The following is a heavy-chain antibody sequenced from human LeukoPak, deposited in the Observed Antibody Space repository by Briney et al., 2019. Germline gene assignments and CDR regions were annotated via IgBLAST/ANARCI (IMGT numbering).Heavy chain of an antibody. CDR3: ARDRYCSSTSCPYYYYYGMDV. CDR1: GGSISSYY. Sequence: PSETLSLTCTVSGGSISSYYWSWIRQPAGKGLEWIGRIYTSGSTNYSPSLKSRVTMSVDTSKNQFSLKLSSVTAADTAVYYCARDRYCSSTSCPYYYYYGMDVWGQGTTVTVSS. V-gene: IGHV4-4*07. D-gene: IGHD2-2*01. J-gene: IGHJ6*02. CDR2: IYTSGST.